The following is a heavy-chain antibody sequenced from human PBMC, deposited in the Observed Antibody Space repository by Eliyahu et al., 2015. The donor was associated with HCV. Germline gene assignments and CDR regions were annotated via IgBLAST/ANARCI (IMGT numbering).Heavy chain of an antibody. CDR3: ARHSSSSSFDY. Sequence: QVQLVQSGAEVKKPGXSVKVXXKASGYTFTNYDINWVRQATGQGLEWMGWMNPNSGNTGYAQKFQGRVTITRNTSRSTAYMELSSLRCEDTAVYYCARHSSSSSFDYWGQGTLVTVSS. CDR1: GYTFTNYD. D-gene: IGHD6-6*01. V-gene: IGHV1-8*03. CDR2: MNPNSGNT. J-gene: IGHJ4*02.